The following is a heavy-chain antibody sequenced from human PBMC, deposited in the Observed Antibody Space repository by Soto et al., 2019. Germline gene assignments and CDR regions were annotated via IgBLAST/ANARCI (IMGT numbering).Heavy chain of an antibody. CDR1: GGSVSSGSYY. J-gene: IGHJ3*02. V-gene: IGHV4-61*01. CDR3: ARGLQSIADSGAFDI. CDR2: IYYSGST. D-gene: IGHD6-6*01. Sequence: QVQLQESGPGLVKPSETLSLTCTVSGGSVSSGSYYWSWIRQPPGKGLEWIGYIYYSGSTNYNPSLKSPVPMSVDTSKNQFSLKLSSVTAADTAVYYCARGLQSIADSGAFDIWGQGTMVTVSS.